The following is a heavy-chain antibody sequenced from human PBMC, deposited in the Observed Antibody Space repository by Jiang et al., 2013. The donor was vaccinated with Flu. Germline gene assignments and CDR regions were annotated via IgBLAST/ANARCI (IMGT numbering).Heavy chain of an antibody. CDR3: ARSLYSSSWYVPSYYYYGMDV. V-gene: IGHV1-8*01. J-gene: IGHJ6*02. D-gene: IGHD6-13*01. CDR2: MNPNSGNT. CDR1: GYTFTSYD. Sequence: SGAEVKKPGASVKVSCKASGYTFTSYDINWVRQATGQGLEWMGWMNPNSGNTGYAQKFQGRVTMTRNTSISTAYMELSSLRSEDTAVYYCARSLYSSSWYVPSYYYYGMDVWGQGTTVTVSS.